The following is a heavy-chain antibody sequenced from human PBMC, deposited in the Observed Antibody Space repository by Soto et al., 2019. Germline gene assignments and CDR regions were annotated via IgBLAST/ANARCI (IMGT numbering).Heavy chain of an antibody. J-gene: IGHJ6*02. Sequence: GGSLRLSCAASGFTFSSYAMHWVRQAPGKGLEWVAVISYDGSNKYYADSVKGRFTISRDNSKNTLYLQMNSLRAEDTAVYYCARDGCSSTSCYGYHYYGMDVWGQGTTVTVSS. CDR2: ISYDGSNK. CDR3: ARDGCSSTSCYGYHYYGMDV. CDR1: GFTFSSYA. V-gene: IGHV3-30-3*01. D-gene: IGHD2-2*01.